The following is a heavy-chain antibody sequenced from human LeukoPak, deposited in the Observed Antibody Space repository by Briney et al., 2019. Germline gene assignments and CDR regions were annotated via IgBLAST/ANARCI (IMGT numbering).Heavy chain of an antibody. D-gene: IGHD3-3*01. CDR1: GGSISSGGYS. CDR3: ARGLIWGDDFWSGYYLLSEGMDV. Sequence: SQTLSLTCAVSGGSISSGGYSWSWIRQPPGKGLEWIGEINHSGSTNYNPSLKSRVTISVDTSKNQFSLKLSSVTAADTAVYYCARGLIWGDDFWSGYYLLSEGMDVWGQGTTVTVSS. J-gene: IGHJ6*02. V-gene: IGHV4-30-2*01. CDR2: INHSGST.